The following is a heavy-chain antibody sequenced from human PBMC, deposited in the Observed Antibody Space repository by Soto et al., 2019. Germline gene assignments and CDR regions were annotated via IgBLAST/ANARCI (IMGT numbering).Heavy chain of an antibody. CDR2: VISASGSV. CDR1: GRIFSSFP. Sequence: QVQVVQSGAEVKKPGSSVKISCKASGRIFSSFPTSWVRQVPGQGIEWMGGVISASGSVTYAPKFQGSVTMTAVNSAAIGYMELTSLISEDTAIYYCARVGSRADYNYVLDQWGPGTMVNVSS. CDR3: ARVGSRADYNYVLDQ. V-gene: IGHV1-69*06. J-gene: IGHJ1*01. D-gene: IGHD4-4*01.